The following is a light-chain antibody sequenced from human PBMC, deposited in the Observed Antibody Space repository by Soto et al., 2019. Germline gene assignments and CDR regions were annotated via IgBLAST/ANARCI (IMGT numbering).Light chain of an antibody. Sequence: EIVLTHSPGTLSFSPVEIATLSFSSSQSLSINSLAWYQQKPGQSPRLLVYGASTRDTGIPDRFRGSGSGTDFALTISSLEPEDFAMYYCQKYDGSPLTFGPGTKVDIK. V-gene: IGKV3-20*01. CDR3: QKYDGSPLT. J-gene: IGKJ3*01. CDR1: QSLSINS. CDR2: GAS.